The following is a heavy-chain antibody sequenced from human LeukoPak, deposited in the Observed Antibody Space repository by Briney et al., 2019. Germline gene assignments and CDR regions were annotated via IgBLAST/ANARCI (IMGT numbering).Heavy chain of an antibody. J-gene: IGHJ3*02. CDR3: ATRTYYYDSSGYYIDAFDI. CDR2: IYSGGST. Sequence: PGGSLRLSCAASGFTVSSNYMSWVRQAPGKGLEWVSVIYSGGSTYYADSVKGRFTISRDNSKNTLYLQMNSLRAEDTAVYYCATRTYYYDSSGYYIDAFDIWGQGTLVTVS. D-gene: IGHD3-22*01. CDR1: GFTVSSNY. V-gene: IGHV3-53*01.